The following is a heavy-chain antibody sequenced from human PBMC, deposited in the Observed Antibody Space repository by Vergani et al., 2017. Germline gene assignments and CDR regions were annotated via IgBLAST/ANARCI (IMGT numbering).Heavy chain of an antibody. V-gene: IGHV1-46*01. CDR2: INPSGGST. CDR1: GYTFTSYY. CDR3: AASWEGFGELLDFDY. D-gene: IGHD3-10*01. J-gene: IGHJ4*02. Sequence: QVQLVQSGAEVKKPGASVKVSCKASGYTFTSYYMHWVRQAPGQGLEWMGIINPSGGSTSYAQKFQGRVTMTRDTSTSTVYMELSSLRSEDTAVYYCAASWEGFGELLDFDYWGQGTLVTVSS.